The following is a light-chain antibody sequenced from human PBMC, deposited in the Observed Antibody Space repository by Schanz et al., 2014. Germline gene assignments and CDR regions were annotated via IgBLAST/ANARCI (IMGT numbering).Light chain of an antibody. CDR1: QSVRTNY. Sequence: EIVLTQSPGTLSLSPGERAALSSRTSQSVRTNYLAWYQQKAGQAPRVLIYGASSRATGIPGRFSGSGSGTDFTLTISSPEPEDSAVYYRQQYGSSPPSTFGQGTKLEIK. J-gene: IGKJ2*01. CDR3: QQYGSSPPST. V-gene: IGKV3-20*01. CDR2: GAS.